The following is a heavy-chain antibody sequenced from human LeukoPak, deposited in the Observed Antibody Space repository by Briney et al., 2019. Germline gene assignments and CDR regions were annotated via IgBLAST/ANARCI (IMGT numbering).Heavy chain of an antibody. CDR3: TKDVRYSSSWSPGWFDP. V-gene: IGHV1-2*02. D-gene: IGHD6-13*01. J-gene: IGHJ5*02. CDR2: INPNSGGT. CDR1: GYTFTGYY. Sequence: ASVKVSCKTSGYTFTGYYMHWVRQAPGQGLEWMGWINPNSGGTNYAQKFQGRVTMTRDTSISTAYMELNRLRSDDTAVYYCTKDVRYSSSWSPGWFDPWGQGTLVTVSS.